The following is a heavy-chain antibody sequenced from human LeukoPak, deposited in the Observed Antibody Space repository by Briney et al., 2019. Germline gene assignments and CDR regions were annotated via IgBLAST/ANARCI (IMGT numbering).Heavy chain of an antibody. V-gene: IGHV3-33*08. CDR3: VRDPDALDY. Sequence: SGGSLRLSCAASGFTFSNYWMSWVRQAPGKGLEWVAVIWYDGSNKYYADSVKGRFTISRDNSKNTLYLQMNSLRDEDTAVYYCVRDPDALDYWGQGTLVTVSS. CDR1: GFTFSNYW. CDR2: IWYDGSNK. J-gene: IGHJ4*02.